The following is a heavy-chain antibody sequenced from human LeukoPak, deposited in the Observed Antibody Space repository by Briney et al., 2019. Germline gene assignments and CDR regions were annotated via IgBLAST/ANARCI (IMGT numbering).Heavy chain of an antibody. CDR2: ISWNSGSV. CDR3: TKTPEMKGAADY. D-gene: IGHD1-26*01. J-gene: IGHJ4*02. Sequence: GGSLRLSCAASGFTFDDYAMNWFRQAPGKGLEWVSSISWNSGSVGYADSVKGRFTISRDNAKNSLYLQMNSLRAEDTAFYYCTKTPEMKGAADYWGQGTLVTVSS. V-gene: IGHV3-9*01. CDR1: GFTFDDYA.